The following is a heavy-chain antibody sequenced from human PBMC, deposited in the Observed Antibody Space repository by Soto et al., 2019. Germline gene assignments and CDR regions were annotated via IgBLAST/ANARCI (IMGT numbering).Heavy chain of an antibody. CDR3: ARAPPLLFRGRSCIFDY. Sequence: ASVKVSCKASGYTFTSYAMHWVRQAPGQRLEWMGWINAGNGNTKYSQKFQGRVTITRDTSASTAYMELSSLRSEDTAVYYCARAPPLLFRGRSCIFDYWGQGTLVTVFS. CDR1: GYTFTSYA. J-gene: IGHJ4*02. V-gene: IGHV1-3*01. D-gene: IGHD2-15*01. CDR2: INAGNGNT.